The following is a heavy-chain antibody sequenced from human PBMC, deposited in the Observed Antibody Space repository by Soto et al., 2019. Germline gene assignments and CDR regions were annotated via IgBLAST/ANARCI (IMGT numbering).Heavy chain of an antibody. CDR3: ARIPSRGDWGGDY. J-gene: IGHJ4*02. V-gene: IGHV2-26*01. CDR1: GFSLSNARMG. Sequence: QVTLKESGPVLVKPTETLTLTCTVSGFSLSNARMGVSWIRKPPGKALEWLAHICSNDEKSYSTSLKSRLTISKDTSKSQVVLTMTNMDPVDTATYYCARIPSRGDWGGDYWGQGTLVTVSS. D-gene: IGHD3-16*01. CDR2: ICSNDEK.